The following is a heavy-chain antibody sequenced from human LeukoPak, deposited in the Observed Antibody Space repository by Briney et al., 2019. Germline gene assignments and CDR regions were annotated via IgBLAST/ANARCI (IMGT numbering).Heavy chain of an antibody. Sequence: ASMKVSCKASGHTFTDYYIHWVRQAPGQGLEWMGWINPNSGGTNYAQDFQGRVTMTRDTSISTAYMELSRLRSDDTAVYYCARAYYDFWSGYNRFDYWGQGTLVTVSS. V-gene: IGHV1-2*02. CDR2: INPNSGGT. D-gene: IGHD3-3*01. J-gene: IGHJ4*02. CDR1: GHTFTDYY. CDR3: ARAYYDFWSGYNRFDY.